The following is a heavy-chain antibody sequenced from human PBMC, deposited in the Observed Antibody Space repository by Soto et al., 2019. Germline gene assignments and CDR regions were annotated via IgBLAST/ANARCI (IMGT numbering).Heavy chain of an antibody. CDR3: ARHADGWYIGWFDP. V-gene: IGHV4-39*01. D-gene: IGHD6-19*01. J-gene: IGHJ5*02. CDR2: IYYSGST. Sequence: QLQLQESGPGLVKPSETLSLTCTVSGGSISSSSYYWGWIRQPPGKGLEWIGSIYYSGSTYYNPSLKSRVTISVDTSKNQFSLKLSSVTAADTAVYYCARHADGWYIGWFDPWGQGSLVTVSS. CDR1: GGSISSSSYY.